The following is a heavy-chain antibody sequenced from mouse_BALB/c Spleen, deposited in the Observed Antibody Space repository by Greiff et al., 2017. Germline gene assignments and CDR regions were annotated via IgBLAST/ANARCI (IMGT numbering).Heavy chain of an antibody. CDR2: INPSNGGT. J-gene: IGHJ3*01. CDR3: ARDGDGYYSFAY. CDR1: GYTFTSYY. V-gene: IGHV1S81*02. D-gene: IGHD2-3*01. Sequence: QVQLKQSGAELVKPGASVKLSCKASGYTFTSYYMYWVKQRPGQGLEWIGEINPSNGGTSYNQKFKGKATLTVDKSSSTAYMHLNSLTSEDSAVYYCARDGDGYYSFAYWGQGTLVTVSA.